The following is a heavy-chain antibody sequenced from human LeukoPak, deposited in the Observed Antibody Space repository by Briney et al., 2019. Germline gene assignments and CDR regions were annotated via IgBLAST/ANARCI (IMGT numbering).Heavy chain of an antibody. V-gene: IGHV4-59*01. J-gene: IGHJ4*02. CDR3: ARSSGHSYGDFDY. CDR2: THHSGAT. D-gene: IGHD5-18*01. CDR1: GGSLTSNY. Sequence: SETLSLTCSVSGGSLTSNYWSWLRQPPGKGLEWLGYTHHSGATSYNPSLKSRSTMSLDTSNNQFSLKLSSVAAADTAVYYCARSSGHSYGDFDYWGQGNLVTVSS.